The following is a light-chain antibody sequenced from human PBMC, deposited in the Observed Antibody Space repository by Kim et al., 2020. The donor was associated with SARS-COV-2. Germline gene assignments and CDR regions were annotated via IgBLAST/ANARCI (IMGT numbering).Light chain of an antibody. CDR2: DAS. CDR1: RSVSKY. CDR3: QQRRKLPSLT. Sequence: EIMLTQSPATLSLSPGERATLSCRASRSVSKYLAWYQQKPGQTPRLLIYDASNRATGIPARFSGSGSGTDFTLTISSLEPEDFAVYYCQQRRKLPSLTFGGGTKVDIK. J-gene: IGKJ4*01. V-gene: IGKV3-11*01.